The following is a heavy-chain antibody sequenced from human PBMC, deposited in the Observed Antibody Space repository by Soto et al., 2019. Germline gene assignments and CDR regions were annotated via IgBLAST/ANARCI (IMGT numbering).Heavy chain of an antibody. D-gene: IGHD4-17*01. CDR2: IKSKTDGGTT. V-gene: IGHV3-15*01. CDR1: GFTFSNAW. J-gene: IGHJ6*03. CDR3: TTEPLYGDYGDYYYYMDV. Sequence: GGSLRLSCAASGFTFSNAWMSWVRQAPGKGLEWVGRIKSKTDGGTTDYAAPVKGRFTISRDDSKNTLYLQMNSLKTEDTAVYYCTTEPLYGDYGDYYYYMDVWGKGTTVTVSS.